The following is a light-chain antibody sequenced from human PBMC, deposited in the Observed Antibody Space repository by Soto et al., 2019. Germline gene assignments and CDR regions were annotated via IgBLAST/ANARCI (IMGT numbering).Light chain of an antibody. J-gene: IGKJ1*01. CDR3: QQYYSYPRT. V-gene: IGKV1-5*01. CDR1: QSISSW. Sequence: DIQMTQSPSTLSASVGDRVTITCRASQSISSWFAFYQQKPGKAPKLLIYAASTLQSGVPSRFSGSGSGTDFTLTTSCLQSEDFATYYCQQYYSYPRTFGQGTKVDI. CDR2: AAS.